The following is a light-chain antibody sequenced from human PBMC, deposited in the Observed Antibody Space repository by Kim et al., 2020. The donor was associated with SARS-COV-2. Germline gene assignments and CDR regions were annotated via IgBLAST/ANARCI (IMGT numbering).Light chain of an antibody. CDR3: QHYNNWPLT. Sequence: VSPGESATRSCRASQSVSSNLAWYQQKPGQAPRLLIYGASTRATVIPARFSGSGSETEFTLTISGLQSEDFAVYYCQHYNNWPLTFGGGTKVDIK. CDR2: GAS. J-gene: IGKJ4*01. CDR1: QSVSSN. V-gene: IGKV3-15*01.